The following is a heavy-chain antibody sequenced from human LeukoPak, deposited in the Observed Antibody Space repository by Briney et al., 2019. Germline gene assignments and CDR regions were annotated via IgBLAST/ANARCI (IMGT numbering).Heavy chain of an antibody. V-gene: IGHV4-30-4*01. CDR1: GGSISSGDYY. D-gene: IGHD4-17*01. CDR3: ARVLRYGEGYYYYYGMDV. Sequence: SQTLSLTCTVSGGSISSGDYYWSWIRQPPGKGLEWIGYIYYSGSTYYDPSLKSRVSILVDTSKNQFSLKLSSVTAADTAVYFCARVLRYGEGYYYYYGMDVWGQGTTVTVSS. CDR2: IYYSGST. J-gene: IGHJ6*02.